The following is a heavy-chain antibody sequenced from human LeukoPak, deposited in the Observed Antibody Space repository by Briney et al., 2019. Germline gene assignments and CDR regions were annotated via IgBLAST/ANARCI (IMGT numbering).Heavy chain of an antibody. Sequence: SETLSLTCAVYGGSFSGDYWSWIRQPPGKGLEWIGEIIHSRSTNYNPSLKSRVTISIDTSKNQFSLKLSSVTAADTAVYYCARVVVVAATPSQFGVKCFQHWGQGTLVTVSS. CDR2: IIHSRST. J-gene: IGHJ1*01. D-gene: IGHD2-15*01. CDR3: ARVVVVAATPSQFGVKCFQH. CDR1: GGSFSGDY. V-gene: IGHV4-34*12.